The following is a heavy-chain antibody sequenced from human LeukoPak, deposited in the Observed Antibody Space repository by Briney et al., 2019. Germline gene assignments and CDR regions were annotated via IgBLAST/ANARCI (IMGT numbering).Heavy chain of an antibody. D-gene: IGHD6-19*01. Sequence: ASVKVSCKASGYTFTSYGISWVRQAPEQGLEWMGWISAYNGNTNYAQKLQGRVTMTTDTSTSTAYMELRSLRSDDTAVYYCARDRSSGWYNYFDYWGQGTLVTVSS. CDR3: ARDRSSGWYNYFDY. V-gene: IGHV1-18*01. J-gene: IGHJ4*02. CDR2: ISAYNGNT. CDR1: GYTFTSYG.